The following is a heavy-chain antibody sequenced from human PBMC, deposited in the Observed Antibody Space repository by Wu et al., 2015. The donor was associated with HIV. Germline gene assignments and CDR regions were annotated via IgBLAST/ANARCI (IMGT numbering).Heavy chain of an antibody. CDR3: ARAGDIVVVPADHDAFDI. CDR2: IIPIFGTA. V-gene: IGHV1-69*13. Sequence: QVQLVQSGAEVKKPGSSVKVSCKASGGTFSSYAISWVRQAPGQGLEWMGRIIPIFGTANYAQKFQGRVTITADESTSTAYMELSSLRSEDTAVYYCARAGDIVVVPADHDAFDIWGQGTMVTVSS. D-gene: IGHD2-2*01. CDR1: GGTFSSYA. J-gene: IGHJ3*02.